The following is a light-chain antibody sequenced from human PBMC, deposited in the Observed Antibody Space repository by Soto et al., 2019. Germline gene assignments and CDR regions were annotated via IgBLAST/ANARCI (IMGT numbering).Light chain of an antibody. V-gene: IGLV1-40*01. CDR3: QSYDSSLSAWV. CDR2: LNN. Sequence: QSALTQPPSVSGAPGQRVTISCTGSSSNIGAGYDVHWYQQIPGTAPKLLIYLNNNRPSGVPDRLSGSKSGISASLAITGLQAEDEADYYCQSYDSSLSAWVFGGGTKLTVL. J-gene: IGLJ3*02. CDR1: SSNIGAGYD.